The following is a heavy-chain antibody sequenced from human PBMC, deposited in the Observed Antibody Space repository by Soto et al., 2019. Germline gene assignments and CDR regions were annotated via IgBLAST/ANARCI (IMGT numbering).Heavy chain of an antibody. J-gene: IGHJ6*02. Sequence: PGGSLRLSCVASQFTFSGYSMNWVRQAPGKGLEWVSCISASSGYIYYADSVKGRFTISRDNAENSLYLQMNSLRAEDTAVYYCARDYYSGNWGNVYYHAMDVWGQGTTVTVSS. D-gene: IGHD6-13*01. CDR3: ARDYYSGNWGNVYYHAMDV. V-gene: IGHV3-21*01. CDR1: QFTFSGYS. CDR2: ISASSGYI.